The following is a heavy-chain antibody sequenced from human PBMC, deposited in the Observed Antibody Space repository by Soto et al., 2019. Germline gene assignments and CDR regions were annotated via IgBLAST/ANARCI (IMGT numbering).Heavy chain of an antibody. D-gene: IGHD3-3*01. CDR1: GYTFTSYA. Sequence: GASVKVSCKASGYTFTSYAMHWVRQAPGQRLEWMGWINAGNGSTKYSQKFQGRVTITRDTSASTAYMELSSLRSEDTAVYYCARDRLRFLEWLTAFDIWGQGTRVTV. CDR2: INAGNGST. J-gene: IGHJ3*02. CDR3: ARDRLRFLEWLTAFDI. V-gene: IGHV1-3*01.